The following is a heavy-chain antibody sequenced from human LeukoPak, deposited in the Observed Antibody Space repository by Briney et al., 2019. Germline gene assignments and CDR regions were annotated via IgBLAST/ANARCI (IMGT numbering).Heavy chain of an antibody. J-gene: IGHJ3*01. CDR3: ATGDCDILNV. CDR1: GYTLTELS. V-gene: IGHV1-24*01. CDR2: FDPEDSET. D-gene: IGHD3-9*01. Sequence: ASVTVSCKVSGYTLTELSMHWVRQAPGKGLEWMGGFDPEDSETIYAQKFQCRVTMTEDTSTDTAYMELGSLRSEDTAVYYCATGDCDILNVWGQGTMVTVSS.